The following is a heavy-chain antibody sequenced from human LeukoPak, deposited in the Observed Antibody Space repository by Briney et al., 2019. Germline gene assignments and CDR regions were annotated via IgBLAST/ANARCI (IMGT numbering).Heavy chain of an antibody. D-gene: IGHD3-10*01. Sequence: GASVKVSCKASGGTFSSYAISWVRQATGQGLEWMGRVIPILGIANYAQKFQGRVTITADKSTSTAYMELSSLRSEDTAVYYCASDQRRASYYGSGSYGDYWGQGTLVTVSS. J-gene: IGHJ4*02. CDR3: ASDQRRASYYGSGSYGDY. V-gene: IGHV1-69*04. CDR2: VIPILGIA. CDR1: GGTFSSYA.